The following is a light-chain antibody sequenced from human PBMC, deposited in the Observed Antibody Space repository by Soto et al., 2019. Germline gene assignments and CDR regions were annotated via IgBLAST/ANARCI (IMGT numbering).Light chain of an antibody. CDR1: QDISSH. CDR2: AAS. CDR3: LQLNSFPPT. J-gene: IGKJ1*01. V-gene: IGKV1-9*01. Sequence: DIQLTQSPSFLSASVGDRVTMTCRAGQDISSHLVWFQQEPGKAPKLRIYAASTLQSEVPSRFTGVGAGTEFTLTISSLQPEDFATYYCLQLNSFPPTFGQGTKVETK.